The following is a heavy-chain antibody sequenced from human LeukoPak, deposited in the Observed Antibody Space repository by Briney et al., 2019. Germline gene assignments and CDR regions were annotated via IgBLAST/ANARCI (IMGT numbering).Heavy chain of an antibody. D-gene: IGHD1-26*01. J-gene: IGHJ4*02. CDR2: IWYDGSNK. V-gene: IGHV3-33*01. CDR1: GFTFSSYG. Sequence: GRSLRLFCAASGFTFSSYGMHWVRQAPGKGLEWVAVIWYDGSNKYYADSVKGRFTISRDNSKNTLYLQMNSLRAEDTAVYYCARGWLPGVSGSYAHWGQGTLVTVSS. CDR3: ARGWLPGVSGSYAH.